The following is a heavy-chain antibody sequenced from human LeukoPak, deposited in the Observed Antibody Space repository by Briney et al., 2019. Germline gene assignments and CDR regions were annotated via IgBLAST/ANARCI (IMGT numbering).Heavy chain of an antibody. D-gene: IGHD5-18*01. V-gene: IGHV3-23*01. Sequence: GGSLRLSCAASGFTFSSYAMSWVRQAPGKGLEWVSAISGSGGSTYYADSVKGRFTISRDNSKNTLYLQMTSLRAADTAVYYCAKGTGLTRGYSYGYSGYDGGAIDYWGQGTLVTVSS. CDR2: ISGSGGST. J-gene: IGHJ4*02. CDR1: GFTFSSYA. CDR3: AKGTGLTRGYSYGYSGYDGGAIDY.